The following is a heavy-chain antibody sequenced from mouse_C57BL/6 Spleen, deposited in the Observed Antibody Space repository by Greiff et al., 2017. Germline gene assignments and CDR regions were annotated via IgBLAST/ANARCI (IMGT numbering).Heavy chain of an antibody. CDR1: GYTFLIYW. J-gene: IGHJ4*01. CDR3: AREGPYYYGSSYDARDY. V-gene: IGHV1-61*01. Sequence: VQLQQPGAELVRPGSSVKLSCKSSGYTFLIYWMDWVKPRPGQVLVWIGNSYPSDSETHYNQKFKDTATLTVDTSSSTAYMQLSSLTSEDSAVYYGAREGPYYYGSSYDARDYWGQGTSVTVSS. D-gene: IGHD1-1*01. CDR2: SYPSDSET.